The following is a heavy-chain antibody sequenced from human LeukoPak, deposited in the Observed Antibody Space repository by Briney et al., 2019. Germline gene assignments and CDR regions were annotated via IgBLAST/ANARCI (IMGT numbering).Heavy chain of an antibody. Sequence: PGGSLRLSCVASGFTFSNYAMSWVRQAPGKGLEWVSAITGSGGNTYYADSVRGRFTISRDNSKNTVFLQMNSLRAEDTAVYYCAKWGDYDVLTGYYVSDYWGPGTLVTVSS. CDR3: AKWGDYDVLTGYYVSDY. CDR1: GFTFSNYA. J-gene: IGHJ4*02. CDR2: ITGSGGNT. D-gene: IGHD3-9*01. V-gene: IGHV3-23*01.